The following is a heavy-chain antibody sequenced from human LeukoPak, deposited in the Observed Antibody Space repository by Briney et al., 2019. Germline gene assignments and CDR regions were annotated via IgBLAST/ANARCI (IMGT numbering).Heavy chain of an antibody. CDR1: GFTFSSYG. CDR2: TSGSGGRT. V-gene: IGHV3-23*01. Sequence: GGSLRLACAASGFTFSSYGMTWVRQAPGKRLESVSSTSGSGGRTHYADSVKGRFTISRDNSKTALYLQMNSLRAEDTAVYYCAKGGLSYSGSYLDYWGQGTLVTVSS. J-gene: IGHJ4*02. D-gene: IGHD1-26*01. CDR3: AKGGLSYSGSYLDY.